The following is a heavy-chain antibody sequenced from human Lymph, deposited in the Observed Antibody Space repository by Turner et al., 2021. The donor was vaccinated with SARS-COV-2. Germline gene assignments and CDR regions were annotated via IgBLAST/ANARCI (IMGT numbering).Heavy chain of an antibody. J-gene: IGHJ5*02. CDR3: ARSNFDWLFSPDWFDP. D-gene: IGHD3-9*01. CDR1: GYTFTNYG. CDR2: ISGNNDNT. Sequence: QVQLVQSGAEVKKPGASVKVVGKAYGYTFTNYGISWVRQAPGEGLEWMGWISGNNDNTNYAQKLQGRVTMTTDTSTSTAYMELRSLRSDDTAVYYCARSNFDWLFSPDWFDPWGQGTLVIVSS. V-gene: IGHV1-18*01.